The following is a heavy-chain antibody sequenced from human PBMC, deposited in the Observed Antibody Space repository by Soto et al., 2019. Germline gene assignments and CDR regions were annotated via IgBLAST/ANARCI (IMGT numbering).Heavy chain of an antibody. CDR2: ISQSGTI. D-gene: IGHD3-9*01. V-gene: IGHV4-34*02. J-gene: IGHJ4*02. CDR3: ARGPVGGITKEGYFAH. CDR1: GGSFSGYY. Sequence: QVQLQQWGAGLLKPSETLSLTCAVYGGSFSGYYWNWIRQPPGKGLEWIGEISQSGTINYNPSLKSRVTLSVDASKGQFSLRLTSVTAADTAVYYCARGPVGGITKEGYFAHWGQGSLLTVSS.